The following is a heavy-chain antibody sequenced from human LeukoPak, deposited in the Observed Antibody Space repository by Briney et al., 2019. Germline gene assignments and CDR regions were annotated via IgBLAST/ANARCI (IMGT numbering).Heavy chain of an antibody. D-gene: IGHD1-26*01. V-gene: IGHV4-38-2*01. CDR1: GYSISSGYY. CDR2: IYHSGST. CDR3: ARRPGAFGAFDI. Sequence: KASETLSLTCAVSGYSISSGYYWGWIRQPPGKGLEWIGSIYHSGSTYYNPSLKSRVTISVDTSKNQFSLKLSSVTAADTAVYCCARRPGAFGAFDIWGQGSMVTVSS. J-gene: IGHJ3*02.